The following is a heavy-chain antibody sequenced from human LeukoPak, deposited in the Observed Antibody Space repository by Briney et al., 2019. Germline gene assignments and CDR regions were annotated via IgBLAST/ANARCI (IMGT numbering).Heavy chain of an antibody. J-gene: IGHJ4*02. Sequence: PGGSLRLSCAASGFTFSSYWMSWVRQAPGKGLEWVAFIRYDGSNKYYADSVKGRFTISRDNSKNTLYLQMNSLRAEDTAVYYCAKDLRQLVAPRYCDYWGQGTLVTVSS. D-gene: IGHD6-6*01. CDR1: GFTFSSYW. V-gene: IGHV3-30*02. CDR3: AKDLRQLVAPRYCDY. CDR2: IRYDGSNK.